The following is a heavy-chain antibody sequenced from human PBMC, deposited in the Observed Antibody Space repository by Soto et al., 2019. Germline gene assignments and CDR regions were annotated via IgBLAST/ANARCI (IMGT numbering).Heavy chain of an antibody. V-gene: IGHV1-18*01. Sequence: QVQLVQSGAEVKKPGASVKVSCKASGYTFTSYGISWVRQAPGQGLEWMGWISAYNGNTNYAQKLQGRVTMTTDTXTXTXXMELRSLRSDDTAVYYCARDFGDPTTAATGNWFDPWGQGTLVTVSS. CDR3: ARDFGDPTTAATGNWFDP. J-gene: IGHJ5*02. CDR1: GYTFTSYG. D-gene: IGHD4-17*01. CDR2: ISAYNGNT.